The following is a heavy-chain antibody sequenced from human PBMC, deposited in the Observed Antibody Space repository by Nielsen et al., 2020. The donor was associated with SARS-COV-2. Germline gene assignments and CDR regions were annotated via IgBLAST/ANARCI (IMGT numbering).Heavy chain of an antibody. D-gene: IGHD3-9*01. CDR2: ISSSSSYI. Sequence: GESLKISCAASGFTFSSYSMNWVRQAPGKGLEWVSSISSSSSYIYYADSVKGRFTISRDNAKNSLYLQMNSLKTEDTAVYYCTRHITADYDILTGYSTYYFDYWGQGTLVTVSS. J-gene: IGHJ4*02. CDR3: TRHITADYDILTGYSTYYFDY. CDR1: GFTFSSYS. V-gene: IGHV3-21*04.